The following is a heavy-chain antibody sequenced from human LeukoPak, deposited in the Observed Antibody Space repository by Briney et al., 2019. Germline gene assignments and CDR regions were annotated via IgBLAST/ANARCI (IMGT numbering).Heavy chain of an antibody. D-gene: IGHD3-10*01. CDR1: ADSFRSGGHY. V-gene: IGHV4-31*03. CDR2: IHHSGRS. J-gene: IGHJ4*02. CDR3: ARGGNRFGGFYFDY. Sequence: SQTLSLTCTVSADSFRSGGHYWAWIRQFPGKGLESIGFIHHSGRSRHNPSLKDRVAISVDMSRKQFALKLSSVTAADTAMYYCARGGNRFGGFYFDYWGQGIQVIVSS.